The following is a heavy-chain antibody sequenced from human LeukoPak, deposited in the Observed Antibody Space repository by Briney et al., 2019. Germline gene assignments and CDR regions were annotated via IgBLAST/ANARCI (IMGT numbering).Heavy chain of an antibody. CDR3: ARAATPVDY. V-gene: IGHV3-11*04. D-gene: IGHD2-15*01. CDR1: GFTFSDHY. J-gene: IGHJ4*02. CDR2: ISGSGSTI. Sequence: GGSLILSCAASGFTFSDHYMDWVRQAPGQGLEWVAYISGSGSTIYYAESVKGRFTISRDNAKNSLFLHMNSLRLEDTAVYYCARAATPVDYWGQGTVVTVSS.